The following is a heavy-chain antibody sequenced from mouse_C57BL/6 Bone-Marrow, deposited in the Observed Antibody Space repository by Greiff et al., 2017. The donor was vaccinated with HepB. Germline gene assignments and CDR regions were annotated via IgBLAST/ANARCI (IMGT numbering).Heavy chain of an antibody. CDR3: ASRSTMVTTWFAY. V-gene: IGHV5-4*03. CDR1: GFTFSSYA. Sequence: DVKLVESGGGLVKPGGSLKLSCAASGFTFSSYAMSWVRQTPEKRLEWVATISDGGSYTYYPDNVKGRFTISRDNAKNNLYLQMSHLKSEDTAMYYCASRSTMVTTWFAYWGQGTLVTVSA. J-gene: IGHJ3*01. D-gene: IGHD2-2*01. CDR2: ISDGGSYT.